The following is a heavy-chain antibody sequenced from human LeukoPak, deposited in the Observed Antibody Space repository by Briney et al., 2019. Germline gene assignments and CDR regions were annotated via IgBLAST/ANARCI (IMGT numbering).Heavy chain of an antibody. CDR2: IYTSGST. D-gene: IGHD1-20*01. J-gene: IGHJ4*02. Sequence: SETLSLTCTVSGGSISSGSYYWSWIRQPAGKGLEWIGRIYTSGSTNYNPSLKSRVTISVDTSKIQFSLKLSSVTAADTAVYYCARLYNSLFDYWGQGTLVTVSS. V-gene: IGHV4-61*02. CDR3: ARLYNSLFDY. CDR1: GGSISSGSYY.